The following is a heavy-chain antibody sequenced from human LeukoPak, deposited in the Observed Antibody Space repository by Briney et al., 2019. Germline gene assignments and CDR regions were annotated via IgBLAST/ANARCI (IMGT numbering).Heavy chain of an antibody. CDR3: ARLVVTGYQDNWFDA. Sequence: PSETLSLTCTVSGGSISSYYWSWIRQPPGKGLEWIGYIYYSGSTNYNPSLKSRVTISVDTSKNQFSLKLSSVTAADTAVYYCARLVVTGYQDNWFDAWGQGTLVTVSS. D-gene: IGHD3-9*01. CDR1: GGSISSYY. J-gene: IGHJ5*02. V-gene: IGHV4-59*08. CDR2: IYYSGST.